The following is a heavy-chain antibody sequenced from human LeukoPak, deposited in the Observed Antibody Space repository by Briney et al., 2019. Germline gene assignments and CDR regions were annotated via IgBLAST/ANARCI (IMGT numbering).Heavy chain of an antibody. CDR1: GFTFSSYA. J-gene: IGHJ4*02. CDR2: VSGSGAHT. D-gene: IGHD3-9*01. Sequence: GGSLRLSCAASGFTFSSYAMTWVRQAPGKGLQWVSAVSGSGAHTYYADSVKGRFTISRDNSRDTLYLQMNTLRAEDTAVYYCAKDFIKYYEILTGYPGDYWGQGTLVTVSS. V-gene: IGHV3-23*01. CDR3: AKDFIKYYEILTGYPGDY.